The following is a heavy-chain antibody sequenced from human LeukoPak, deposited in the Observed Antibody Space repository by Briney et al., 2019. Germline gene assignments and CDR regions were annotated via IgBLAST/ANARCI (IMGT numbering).Heavy chain of an antibody. Sequence: GGSLRLSCAASGFSVTNYFMSWVRRAPGKGLEWVSVIYSGGDTFHADSVKGRFILSRDISKNTLYLQMNSLRVDDTAVYYCTRDPDGWGQGTLVTVSS. V-gene: IGHV3-66*01. CDR2: IYSGGDT. CDR1: GFSVTNYF. J-gene: IGHJ4*02. CDR3: TRDPDG.